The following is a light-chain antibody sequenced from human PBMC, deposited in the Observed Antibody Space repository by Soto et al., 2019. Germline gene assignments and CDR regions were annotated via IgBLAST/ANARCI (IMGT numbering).Light chain of an antibody. Sequence: QSALTQPASVSGSPGQSITISCTGTPSDVGTYNLVSWHQHHPGKAPKLIIYEGSKRPSGVSNRFSGSKSGNTASLTISGLQAEDEADYYCCSFAVGSTLVFGGGTKVTVL. V-gene: IGLV2-23*01. CDR2: EGS. CDR3: CSFAVGSTLV. J-gene: IGLJ2*01. CDR1: PSDVGTYNL.